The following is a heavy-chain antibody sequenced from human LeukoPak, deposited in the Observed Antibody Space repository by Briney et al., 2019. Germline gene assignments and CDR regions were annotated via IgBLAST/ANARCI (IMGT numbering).Heavy chain of an antibody. CDR2: TYYRSKWYN. J-gene: IGHJ3*01. D-gene: IGHD5-24*01. CDR1: GDSVSSNSTA. CDR3: ARGGQGDGYSADEAFDF. Sequence: SQTLSLTCAISGDSVSSNSTACNWIRQSPSRGLEWLGRTYYRSKWYNDYAVSVKSRITINPDTSKNQFSLQLNSVTPEDTAVYYCARGGQGDGYSADEAFDFWGQGTMVTVSS. V-gene: IGHV6-1*01.